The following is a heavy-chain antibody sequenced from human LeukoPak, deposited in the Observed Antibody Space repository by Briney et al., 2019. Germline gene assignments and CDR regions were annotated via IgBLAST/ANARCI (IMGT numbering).Heavy chain of an antibody. Sequence: GASVKVSCKASGYTFTGYYMHWVRQAPGQGLEWMAWIDPNSGGTNYAQKFQGRVTMTRDTSIGTAYMELRRLGSDDTAMYYCARDVGSGGAFAFDIWGQGTMVTVSS. CDR2: IDPNSGGT. CDR3: ARDVGSGGAFAFDI. J-gene: IGHJ3*02. V-gene: IGHV1-2*02. D-gene: IGHD2-15*01. CDR1: GYTFTGYY.